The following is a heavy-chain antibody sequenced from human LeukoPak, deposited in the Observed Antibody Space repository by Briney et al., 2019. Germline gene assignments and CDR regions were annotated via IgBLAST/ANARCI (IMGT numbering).Heavy chain of an antibody. CDR2: ISGSGGST. V-gene: IGHV3-23*01. D-gene: IGHD2-2*01. Sequence: GGSLRLSCAASGLTFSSYAMSWVRQAPGKGLEWGSAISGSGGSTYYADSVKGRFTISRDNSKNTLYLQMNSLRAEDTAVYYCAKAQGSRGYCSSTSCSTANWFDPWGQGTLVTVSS. CDR1: GLTFSSYA. J-gene: IGHJ5*02. CDR3: AKAQGSRGYCSSTSCSTANWFDP.